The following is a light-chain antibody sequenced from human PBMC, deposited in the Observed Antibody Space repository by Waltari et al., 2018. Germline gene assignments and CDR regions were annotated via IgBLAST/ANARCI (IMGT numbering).Light chain of an antibody. V-gene: IGLV3-9*01. Sequence: SYELTQPLSVSVALGQTATITCGGTNIGSKDVQWYQKKAGQAPVLVLYRDSNRPSGIPERFSGSNSGNTASLTISRTQAGDDADYYWAVWDSYPVLFGGGTKLTVL. J-gene: IGLJ2*01. CDR2: RDS. CDR3: AVWDSYPVL. CDR1: NIGSKD.